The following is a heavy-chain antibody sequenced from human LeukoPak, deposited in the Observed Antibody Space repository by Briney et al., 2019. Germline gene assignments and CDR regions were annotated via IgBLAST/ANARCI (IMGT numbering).Heavy chain of an antibody. J-gene: IGHJ4*02. Sequence: GGSLGLSCAASGFTFSSYAMHWVRQAPGKGLEWVAVISYDGSNKYYADSVKGRFTISRDNSKNTLCPQMNSLRAEDTAVYYCARGRWTHGLDYWGQGTLVTVSS. V-gene: IGHV3-30*01. D-gene: IGHD3/OR15-3a*01. CDR3: ARGRWTHGLDY. CDR2: ISYDGSNK. CDR1: GFTFSSYA.